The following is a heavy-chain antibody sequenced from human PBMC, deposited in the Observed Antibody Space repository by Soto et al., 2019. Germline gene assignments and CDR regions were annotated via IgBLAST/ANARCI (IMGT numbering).Heavy chain of an antibody. CDR2: INHSGST. Sequence: SETLSLTCAVYGGSFSGYYWSWIRQPPGKGLEWIGEINHSGSTDYNPSLKSRVTISVDTSKNQFSLKLSSVTAADTAVYYCARSAYDFWSGYYRVYYYGMDVWGQGTTVTVSS. J-gene: IGHJ6*02. D-gene: IGHD3-3*01. CDR3: ARSAYDFWSGYYRVYYYGMDV. CDR1: GGSFSGYY. V-gene: IGHV4-34*01.